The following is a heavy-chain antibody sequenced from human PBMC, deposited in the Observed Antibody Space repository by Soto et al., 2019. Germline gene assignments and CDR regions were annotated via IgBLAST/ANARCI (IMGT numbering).Heavy chain of an antibody. D-gene: IGHD2-15*01. CDR2: IYHSGST. CDR3: ARVASVVADDAFDI. Sequence: SETLSLTCAVSGGSISSGGYSWSWIRQPPGKGLEWIGYIYHSGSTYYNPSLKSRVTISVDRSKNQFSLKLSSVTAADTAVYYCARVASVVADDAFDIWGQGTMVTVSS. V-gene: IGHV4-30-2*01. J-gene: IGHJ3*02. CDR1: GGSISSGGYS.